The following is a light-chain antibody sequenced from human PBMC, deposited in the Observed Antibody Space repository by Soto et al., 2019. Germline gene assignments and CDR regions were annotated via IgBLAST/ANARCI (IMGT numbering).Light chain of an antibody. J-gene: IGLJ3*02. V-gene: IGLV1-44*01. CDR1: SSSIGRNT. CDR2: SNN. CDR3: AAWDDSLNGWV. Sequence: QSVLTQPPSASATPGQRVTISCSGSSSSIGRNTVDWYQQLPGTAPKLLVYSNNQRPSGVPDRFSGSKSGTSGSLAISGLQSEDEADYYSAAWDDSLNGWVFGGGTKVTVL.